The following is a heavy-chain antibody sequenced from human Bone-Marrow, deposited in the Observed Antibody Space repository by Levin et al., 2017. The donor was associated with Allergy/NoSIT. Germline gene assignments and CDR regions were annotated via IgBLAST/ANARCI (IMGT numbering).Heavy chain of an antibody. CDR2: ISYDGTNK. D-gene: IGHD6-19*01. V-gene: IGHV3-30*18. Sequence: GSLRLSCAASGFTFSSHGMHWVRQAPGKGLEWVAFISYDGTNKYYGDSVKGRFTISRDKSKNTLYLQMNSLRAEDTAVYYCVKDSEYSSGWFDGYWGQGTLVTVSS. CDR1: GFTFSSHG. J-gene: IGHJ4*02. CDR3: VKDSEYSSGWFDGY.